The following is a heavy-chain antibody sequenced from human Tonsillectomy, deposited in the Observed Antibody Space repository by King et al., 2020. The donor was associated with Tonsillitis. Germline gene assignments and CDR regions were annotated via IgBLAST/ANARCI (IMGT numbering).Heavy chain of an antibody. CDR2: ISYDGSNK. V-gene: IGHV3-30*18. CDR1: GFTFSSSG. CDR3: AKDIQQGRAGGVY. Sequence: VQLVESGGGVVQPGRSLRLPCAASGFTFSSSGMHWVRQAPGKGLEWVAVISYDGSNKYYGDSVKGRFTISRDNSKNTLYLQMNSLRAEDTAVYYCAKDIQQGRAGGVYWGQGPLVTISS. D-gene: IGHD6-19*01. J-gene: IGHJ4*02.